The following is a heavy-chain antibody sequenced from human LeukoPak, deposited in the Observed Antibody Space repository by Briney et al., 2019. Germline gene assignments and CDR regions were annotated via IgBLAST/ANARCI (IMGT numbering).Heavy chain of an antibody. D-gene: IGHD4-17*01. V-gene: IGHV3-48*04. CDR1: GFTFSSYW. J-gene: IGHJ4*02. CDR3: ARAGVDYGDYVTISLLFDY. Sequence: QAGGSLRLFCAASGFTFSSYWVSWVRQAPGKGLEWVSYISSSASTIYYADSVKGRFTLSRDNAKNSMYLQMNSLRAEDTAVYYCARAGVDYGDYVTISLLFDYWGQGTLVTVSS. CDR2: ISSSASTI.